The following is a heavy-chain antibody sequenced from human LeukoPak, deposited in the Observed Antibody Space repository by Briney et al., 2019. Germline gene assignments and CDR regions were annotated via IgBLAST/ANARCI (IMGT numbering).Heavy chain of an antibody. CDR2: IRYDGSNT. Sequence: SGGSLRLSCAASGFTFSSYGMHWVRQAPGKGLEWVAFIRYDGSNTYYAESVRGRFTISRDNSKNTLYLQMNSLRAEDTAVYYCAKISSSGWFDAFDIWGQGTMVTVSS. CDR1: GFTFSSYG. J-gene: IGHJ3*02. CDR3: AKISSSGWFDAFDI. D-gene: IGHD6-19*01. V-gene: IGHV3-30*02.